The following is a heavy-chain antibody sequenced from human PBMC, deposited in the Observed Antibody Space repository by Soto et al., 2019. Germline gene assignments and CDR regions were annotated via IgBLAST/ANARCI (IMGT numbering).Heavy chain of an antibody. CDR2: IYYSGST. J-gene: IGHJ3*02. D-gene: IGHD3-22*01. V-gene: IGHV4-59*01. CDR1: GASLSSYY. CDR3: ARTPSGAYYDSSGYYYFAFDI. Sequence: SETLSLTCVVSGASLSSYYWSWIRQPPGKGLEWFGYIYYSGSTNYNPSLKSRVTISVDTSKNQFSLKLSSVTAADTAVYYCARTPSGAYYDSSGYYYFAFDIWGQGTMVTVSS.